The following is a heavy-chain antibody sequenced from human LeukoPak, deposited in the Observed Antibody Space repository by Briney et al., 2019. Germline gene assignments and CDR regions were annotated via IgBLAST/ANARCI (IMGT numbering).Heavy chain of an antibody. CDR1: GGSISSYY. CDR3: ARVYYSNSYDYWYFDL. Sequence: SETLSLTCTVSGGSISSYYWSWIRQPPGKGLEWIGYIFYSGGANYNPSLKSRVTISVDTSKNQFSLKLTSVTAADTAVYYSARVYYSNSYDYWYFDLWGRGTLVTVSS. J-gene: IGHJ2*01. CDR2: IFYSGGA. D-gene: IGHD6-13*01. V-gene: IGHV4-59*01.